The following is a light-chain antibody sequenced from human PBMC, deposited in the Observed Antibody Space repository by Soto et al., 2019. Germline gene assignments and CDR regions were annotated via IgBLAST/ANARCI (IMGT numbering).Light chain of an antibody. Sequence: EIVMTQSPATLSVSPGERATLSCRASQTIYYNVAWYQQRPGQSPRLLIYRASTRATGIPARFSGSGSGTEFTLTICSLQSEDFAVYYCQQYQNLWTFGQGTEVEIK. CDR1: QTIYYN. V-gene: IGKV3-15*01. CDR3: QQYQNLWT. CDR2: RAS. J-gene: IGKJ1*01.